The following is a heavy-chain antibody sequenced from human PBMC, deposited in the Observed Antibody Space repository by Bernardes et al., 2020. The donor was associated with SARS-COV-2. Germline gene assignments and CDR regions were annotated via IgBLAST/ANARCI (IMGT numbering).Heavy chain of an antibody. CDR2: IDWDDDK. Sequence: SGPTLVKPTQTLTLTCTFSGFSLSTSGMCVSWIRQPPGKALEWLARIDWDDDKYYSTSLKTRLTISKDTSKNQVVLTMTNMDPVDTATYYCAHRASFYDDDDFYYSGFDYWGQGTLVTVSA. CDR1: GFSLSTSGMC. CDR3: AHRASFYDDDDFYYSGFDY. J-gene: IGHJ4*02. V-gene: IGHV2-70*12. D-gene: IGHD3-22*01.